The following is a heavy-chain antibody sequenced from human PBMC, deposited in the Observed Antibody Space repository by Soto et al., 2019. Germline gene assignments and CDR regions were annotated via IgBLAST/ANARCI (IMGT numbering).Heavy chain of an antibody. Sequence: KDSCRVGEESRSRYWMDRMRKKHGKGLEWMGIIYPGDSDTRYSPSFQGQVTISADKSISTAYLQWSSLKASDTAMYYCARSVAGTISRAFDIWGQGTMVTVSS. V-gene: IGHV5-51*01. J-gene: IGHJ3*02. CDR3: ARSVAGTISRAFDI. CDR1: EESRSRYW. CDR2: IYPGDSDT. D-gene: IGHD6-19*01.